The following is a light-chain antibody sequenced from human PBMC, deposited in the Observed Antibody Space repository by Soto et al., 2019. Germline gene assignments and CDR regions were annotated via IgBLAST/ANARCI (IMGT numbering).Light chain of an antibody. V-gene: IGKV1-39*01. Sequence: DIQMPQSPSSLSASVGDRVTITCRASQSISTYLNWYQQKPGKAPNLLIYVASSLQSGVPSRFSGSGSGTDFTLTISSLQPEDFATYFCQQSYNTPWTFGQGTKVDIK. J-gene: IGKJ1*01. CDR2: VAS. CDR1: QSISTY. CDR3: QQSYNTPWT.